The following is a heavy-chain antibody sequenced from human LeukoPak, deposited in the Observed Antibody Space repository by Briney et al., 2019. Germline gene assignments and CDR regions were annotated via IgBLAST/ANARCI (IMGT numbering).Heavy chain of an antibody. CDR1: GFTFSSYG. CDR3: AKDRIVAVYPGWHFDL. J-gene: IGHJ2*01. D-gene: IGHD3-22*01. V-gene: IGHV3-30*18. CDR2: ISYDGSNK. Sequence: GRSLRLSCAASGFTFSSYGMHWVRQAPGKGLEWVAVISYDGSNKYYADSVKGRFTISRDNSKNTLYLQMNSLRAEDTAVYYCAKDRIVAVYPGWHFDLWGRGTLVTVSS.